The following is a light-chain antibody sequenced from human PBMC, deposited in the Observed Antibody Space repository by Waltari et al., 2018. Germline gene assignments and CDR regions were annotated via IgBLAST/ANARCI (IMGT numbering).Light chain of an antibody. Sequence: DVVMTQSPLSLPVIFGQTASITCRSSQSLVHSDGRTYLNWFQQRPGQSPRRLIYKVFNRDSGVPDRFSGSGSGTEFTLEISRVEAADVAVYYCMQGTYWPRTFGQGTKLEIE. V-gene: IGKV2-30*02. CDR1: QSLVHSDGRTY. CDR3: MQGTYWPRT. CDR2: KVF. J-gene: IGKJ2*01.